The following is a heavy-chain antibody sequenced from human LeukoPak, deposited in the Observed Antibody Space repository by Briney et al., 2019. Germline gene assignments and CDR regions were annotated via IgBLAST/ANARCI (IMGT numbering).Heavy chain of an antibody. CDR1: GGSISSGSYY. Sequence: SQTLSLTCTVSGGSISSGSYYRSWIRQPAGKGLEWIGRIYTSGSTNYNPSLKSRVTISVDTSKNQFSLKLSSVTAADTAVYYCARDYTGSYYYYYMDVWGKGTTVTVSS. CDR2: IYTSGST. CDR3: ARDYTGSYYYYYMDV. D-gene: IGHD2-8*02. J-gene: IGHJ6*03. V-gene: IGHV4-61*02.